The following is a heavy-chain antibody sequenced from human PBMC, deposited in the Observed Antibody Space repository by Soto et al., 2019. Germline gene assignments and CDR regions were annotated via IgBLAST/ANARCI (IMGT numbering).Heavy chain of an antibody. Sequence: SEAQSLTFTVFGGSIPTSYWSWIRQPPGKGLEWIGYIYYSGSTNYNPSLKSRVTISVDTSKNQFSLKLSSVTAADTAVYYCARPGTRRAFDIWGQGTMVT. D-gene: IGHD6-13*01. J-gene: IGHJ3*02. CDR1: GGSIPTSY. CDR3: ARPGTRRAFDI. CDR2: IYYSGST. V-gene: IGHV4-59*08.